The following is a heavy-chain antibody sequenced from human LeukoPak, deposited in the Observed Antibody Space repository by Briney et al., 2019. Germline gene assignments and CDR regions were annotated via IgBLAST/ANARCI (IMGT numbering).Heavy chain of an antibody. J-gene: IGHJ4*02. CDR2: ISGSGGST. Sequence: QSGGSLRLPCAASGFTFSSYAMSWVRQAPGKGLEWVSAISGSGGSTYYADSVKGRFTISRDNAKNSLYLQMNSLRAEDTAVYYCARQKYQRGPDVSYFDYWGQGTLVTVSS. D-gene: IGHD2-8*01. CDR3: ARQKYQRGPDVSYFDY. V-gene: IGHV3-23*01. CDR1: GFTFSSYA.